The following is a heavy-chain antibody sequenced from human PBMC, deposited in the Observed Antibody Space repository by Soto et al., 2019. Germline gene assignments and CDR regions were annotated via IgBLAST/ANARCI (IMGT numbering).Heavy chain of an antibody. V-gene: IGHV4-31*03. J-gene: IGHJ5*02. Sequence: LSLTCTVSGGSISSGGYYWSWIRQHPGKGLEWIGYIYYSGSTYYNPSLKSRVTISVDTSKNQFSLKLSSVTAADTAVYYCARVAGYNGYNWFDPWGQGTLVTVSS. CDR3: ARVAGYNGYNWFDP. CDR2: IYYSGST. CDR1: GGSISSGGYY. D-gene: IGHD3-10*01.